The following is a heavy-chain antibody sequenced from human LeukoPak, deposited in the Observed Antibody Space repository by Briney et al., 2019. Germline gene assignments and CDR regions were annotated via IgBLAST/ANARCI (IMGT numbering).Heavy chain of an antibody. CDR2: ISYDGSNK. CDR3: ARVGYSSGWYRN. CDR1: GFTFGGYA. D-gene: IGHD6-19*01. J-gene: IGHJ4*02. V-gene: IGHV3-30*14. Sequence: PGGSLRLSCAATGFTFGGYATHWVRQAPGKGLEWVAVISYDGSNKYYADSVKGRFTISRDNSKNTLFLQMNNLRAEDSAVYYCARVGYSSGWYRNWGQGTLVTVSS.